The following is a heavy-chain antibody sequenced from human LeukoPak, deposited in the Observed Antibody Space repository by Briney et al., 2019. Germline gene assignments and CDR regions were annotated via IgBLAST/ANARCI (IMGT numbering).Heavy chain of an antibody. CDR1: GFTFSSYS. D-gene: IGHD2-2*01. J-gene: IGHJ6*03. CDR2: ISSSSSYI. Sequence: GGSLTLSCAASGFTFSSYSRNWVRQAPGKGLEWVSSISSSSSYIYYADSVKGRYTISRDNAKNYLYLQMNSLRAEDTAVYYCARDHVGGYCSSTSCYRIYYYYMDVWGRGTTVTVSS. V-gene: IGHV3-21*01. CDR3: ARDHVGGYCSSTSCYRIYYYYMDV.